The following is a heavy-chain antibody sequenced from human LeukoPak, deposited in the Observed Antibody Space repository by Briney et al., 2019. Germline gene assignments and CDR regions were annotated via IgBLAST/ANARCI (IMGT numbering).Heavy chain of an antibody. D-gene: IGHD5-18*01. V-gene: IGHV1-24*01. CDR3: ATRGVDTAMVDRYYFDY. CDR1: GYTLTELS. Sequence: ASVKVSCKVSGYTLTELSMHWVRQAPGKGLEWMGGFDPEDGETIYAQKFQGRGTMTEDTSTDTAHMELSSLRSEDTAVYYCATRGVDTAMVDRYYFDYWGQGTLATVSS. CDR2: FDPEDGET. J-gene: IGHJ4*02.